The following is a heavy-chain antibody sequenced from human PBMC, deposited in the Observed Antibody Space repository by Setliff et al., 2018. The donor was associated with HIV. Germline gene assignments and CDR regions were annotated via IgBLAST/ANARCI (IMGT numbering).Heavy chain of an antibody. Sequence: RASVMVSCKASGYGFTNYAISWVRQAPGQGLDWMGWINPNSGGTNYAQKFQGRVTLTRDTSISTDYMELSRLTSDDTAVYYCAGGKGNSGTYRFLFGSPNEIDAFEIWGLGTMVTVSS. CDR2: INPNSGGT. J-gene: IGHJ3*02. V-gene: IGHV1-2*02. D-gene: IGHD3-10*01. CDR1: GYGFTNYA. CDR3: AGGKGNSGTYRFLFGSPNEIDAFEI.